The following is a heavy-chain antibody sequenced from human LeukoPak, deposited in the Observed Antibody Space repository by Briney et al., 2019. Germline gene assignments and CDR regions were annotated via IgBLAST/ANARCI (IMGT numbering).Heavy chain of an antibody. J-gene: IGHJ6*03. CDR2: IYYSGST. D-gene: IGHD4-17*01. CDR1: GGSFSSYY. V-gene: IGHV4-59*01. CDR3: TRSDYGDYVGYYYYYMDV. Sequence: PSETLSLTCAVYGGSFSSYYWSWIRQPPGKGLEWIGYIYYSGSTNYNPSLKSRVTISVDTSKNQFSLKLSSVTAADTAVYYCTRSDYGDYVGYYYYYMDVWGKGTTVTISS.